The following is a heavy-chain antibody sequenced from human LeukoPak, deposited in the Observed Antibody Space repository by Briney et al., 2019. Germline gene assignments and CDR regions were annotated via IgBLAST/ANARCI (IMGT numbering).Heavy chain of an antibody. CDR3: ARIVGALDY. J-gene: IGHJ4*02. CDR1: GGSISSGGYS. CDR2: IYHSGST. D-gene: IGHD1-26*01. V-gene: IGHV4-30-2*01. Sequence: SQTLSLTCAVSGGSISSGGYSWSWIRQPPGKGLEWIGYIYHSGSTNYNPSLKSRVTISVDTSKNQFSLKLSSVTAADTAVYYCARIVGALDYWGQGTLVTVSS.